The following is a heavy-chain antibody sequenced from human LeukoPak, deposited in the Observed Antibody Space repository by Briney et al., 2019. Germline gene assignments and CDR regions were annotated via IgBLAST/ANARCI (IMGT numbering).Heavy chain of an antibody. V-gene: IGHV3-30*19. Sequence: GGSLRLSCAASGFAFSTYGMHWVRQAPGKGLEWVAFISFDGSNKYFPDPVKGRFTISRDNSKNTLYLQVNSLRAEDTAVYYCAKGSPRGVEYWGQGTLVIVSS. D-gene: IGHD2-8*01. J-gene: IGHJ4*02. CDR1: GFAFSTYG. CDR2: ISFDGSNK. CDR3: AKGSPRGVEY.